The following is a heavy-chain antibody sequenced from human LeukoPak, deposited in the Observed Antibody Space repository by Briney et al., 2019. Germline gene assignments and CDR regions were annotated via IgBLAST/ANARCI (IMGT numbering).Heavy chain of an antibody. CDR2: INPNSGGT. D-gene: IGHD6-19*01. CDR3: ARDSRFYSSGWYIFDY. CDR1: GYTFTGYY. V-gene: IGHV1-2*02. J-gene: IGHJ4*02. Sequence: ASVKVSCKGSGYTFTGYYMHWVRQAPGQGLEWMGWINPNSGGTNYAQKVQGRVTMTRDTSISTAYMELSRLRSDDTAVYYCARDSRFYSSGWYIFDYWGQGTLVTVSS.